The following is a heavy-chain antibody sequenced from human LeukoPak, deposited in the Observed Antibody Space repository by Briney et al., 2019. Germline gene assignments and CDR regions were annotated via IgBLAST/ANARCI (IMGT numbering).Heavy chain of an antibody. Sequence: PGGSLRLSCAASGFTFTSYGMNWVRQAPGKGLEGISYISSSSSIIYYADSLKGRFTISRDNAKNSLYLQMNSLRAEDTAVYYCARSVFGEFYYGMDVWGQGTTVTVSS. CDR3: ARSVFGEFYYGMDV. V-gene: IGHV3-48*04. CDR2: ISSSSSII. D-gene: IGHD3-10*02. J-gene: IGHJ6*02. CDR1: GFTFTSYG.